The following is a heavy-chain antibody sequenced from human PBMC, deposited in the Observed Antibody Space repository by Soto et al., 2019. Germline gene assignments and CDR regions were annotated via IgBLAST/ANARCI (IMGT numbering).Heavy chain of an antibody. Sequence: QVQLVESGGGVVQPGRSLRLSCAASGFTFSSYAMHWVRQAPGKGLEWVAVISYDGSNKYYADSVKGRFTISRDNSKNTLYLQMSSLRAEDTAVYYCARTDGDEDYWGQGTLVTVSS. J-gene: IGHJ4*02. CDR2: ISYDGSNK. CDR3: ARTDGDEDY. CDR1: GFTFSSYA. D-gene: IGHD3-3*01. V-gene: IGHV3-30-3*01.